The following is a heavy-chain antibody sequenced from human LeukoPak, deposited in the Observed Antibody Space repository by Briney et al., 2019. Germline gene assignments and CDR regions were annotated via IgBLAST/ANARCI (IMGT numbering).Heavy chain of an antibody. CDR1: GFTFSNAW. Sequence: GGSLRLSCAASGFTFSNAWMSWVRQAPGKGLEWVGRIKSKIDGGTTDYAAPVKGRFTISRDDSKNTLYLQMNSLKTEDTAVYYCTTGSDSVATIYYFDYWGQGTLVTVSS. J-gene: IGHJ4*02. CDR3: TTGSDSVATIYYFDY. D-gene: IGHD5-12*01. CDR2: IKSKIDGGTT. V-gene: IGHV3-15*01.